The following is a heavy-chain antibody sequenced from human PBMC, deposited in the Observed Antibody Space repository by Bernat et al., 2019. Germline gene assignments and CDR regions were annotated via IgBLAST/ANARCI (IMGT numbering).Heavy chain of an antibody. V-gene: IGHV3-23*01. D-gene: IGHD4-17*01. CDR3: AKARGTTVTTRFAFDI. Sequence: EVQLLESGGGLVQPGGSLRLSCAASGFTFSSYAMSWVRQAPGKGLEWVSAISGSGGSTYYADSVKGRFTISRDNSKNTLYLQMNSLRAEDTAVYYCAKARGTTVTTRFAFDIWGQGTMVTVSS. CDR1: GFTFSSYA. CDR2: ISGSGGST. J-gene: IGHJ3*02.